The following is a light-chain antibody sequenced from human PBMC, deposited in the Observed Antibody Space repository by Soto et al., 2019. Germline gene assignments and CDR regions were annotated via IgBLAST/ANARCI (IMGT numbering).Light chain of an antibody. CDR2: EVS. V-gene: IGLV2-14*01. CDR1: SSDIGSYNH. J-gene: IGLJ2*01. Sequence: QSALTQPASGSGSPGQSITISCTGTSSDIGSYNHVSWYQHHPGKAPKLIVYEVSNRPSGVSNRFSGSKSGKTASLTISGLQAEDEADYYCSSYTSGNTLLFGGGTKVTVL. CDR3: SSYTSGNTLL.